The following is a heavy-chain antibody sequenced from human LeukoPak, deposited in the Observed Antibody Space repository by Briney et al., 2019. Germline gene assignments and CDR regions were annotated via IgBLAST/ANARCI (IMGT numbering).Heavy chain of an antibody. D-gene: IGHD2-15*01. Sequence: GGSLRLSCAASGFIFSSYGMHWVRQAPGKGLEWVAFIRYDGSNKYYADSVKGRFTISRDNSKNTLYLQMNSLRAEDTAVYYCARDPRYCSGGSCLFDYWGQGTLVTVSS. CDR1: GFIFSSYG. CDR3: ARDPRYCSGGSCLFDY. V-gene: IGHV3-30*02. CDR2: IRYDGSNK. J-gene: IGHJ4*02.